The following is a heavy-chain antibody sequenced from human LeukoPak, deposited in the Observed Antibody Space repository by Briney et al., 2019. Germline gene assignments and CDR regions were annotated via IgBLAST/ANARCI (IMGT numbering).Heavy chain of an antibody. J-gene: IGHJ5*02. D-gene: IGHD1-1*01. CDR2: INPNSGGT. Sequence: ASVKVSCKASGYTFSGYYMHWVRQAPGQGLEWMGWINPNSGGTKFAQKFQGRVTMTRDRSISTAYMELSRLRSDDTAVYYCAREAETTLNWFDPWGQGTLVTVSS. V-gene: IGHV1-2*02. CDR3: AREAETTLNWFDP. CDR1: GYTFSGYY.